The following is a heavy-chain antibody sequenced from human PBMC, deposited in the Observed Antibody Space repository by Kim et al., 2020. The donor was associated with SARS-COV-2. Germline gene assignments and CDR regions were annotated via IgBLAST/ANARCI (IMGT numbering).Heavy chain of an antibody. CDR2: IHPSVSSP. CDR3: ARGGGSDY. J-gene: IGHJ4*02. V-gene: IGHV1-46*01. D-gene: IGHD1-26*01. CDR1: GYTFTSYS. Sequence: ASVKVSCKASGYTFTSYSMHWVRQAPGQGLDWMGIIHPSVSSPSYAQKFQGRFTMTRATSTSPVYMALSSLSSEATAVYYCARGGGSDYWGQGTLVTVSS.